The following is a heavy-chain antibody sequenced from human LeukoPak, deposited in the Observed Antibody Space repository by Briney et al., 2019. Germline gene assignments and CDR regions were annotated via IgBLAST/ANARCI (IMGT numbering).Heavy chain of an antibody. D-gene: IGHD5/OR15-5a*01. J-gene: IGHJ4*02. Sequence: GGSLRLSCAASGFTVSDNYMSWVRQAPGKGLEWVSVIYSGGSIYYTDSVKGRFTISRHNPKNTLYLQMNSLRTEDTAVYYCASGSRFDYWGRGTLVTVSS. V-gene: IGHV3-53*04. CDR3: ASGSRFDY. CDR1: GFTVSDNY. CDR2: IYSGGSI.